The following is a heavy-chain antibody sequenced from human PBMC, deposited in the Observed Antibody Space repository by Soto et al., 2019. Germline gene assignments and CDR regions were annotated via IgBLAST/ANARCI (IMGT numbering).Heavy chain of an antibody. CDR1: GFTVSSNY. CDR3: ARESGGLWFGESVFDY. D-gene: IGHD3-10*01. CDR2: IYSGGST. J-gene: IGHJ4*02. Sequence: EVQLVESGGGLVQPGGSLRLSCAASGFTVSSNYMSWVRQAPGKGLEWVSVIYSGGSTYYADSVKGRFTISRDNSKNTLYRQMNSLRAEDTAVYYCARESGGLWFGESVFDYWGQGTLVTVSS. V-gene: IGHV3-66*01.